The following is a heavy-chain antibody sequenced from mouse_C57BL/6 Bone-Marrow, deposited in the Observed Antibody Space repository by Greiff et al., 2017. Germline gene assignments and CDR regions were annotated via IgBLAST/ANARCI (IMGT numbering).Heavy chain of an antibody. CDR3: ARDCGSSY. J-gene: IGHJ2*01. CDR2: INPSTGGT. D-gene: IGHD1-1*01. Sequence: VQLKQSGPELVKPGASVKISCKASGYSFTGYYMNWVKQSPEKSLEWIGEINPSTGGTTYNQKFKAKATLTVDKSSSTAYMQLKSLTSEDSAVYYCARDCGSSYWGQGTTLTVSS. V-gene: IGHV1-42*01. CDR1: GYSFTGYY.